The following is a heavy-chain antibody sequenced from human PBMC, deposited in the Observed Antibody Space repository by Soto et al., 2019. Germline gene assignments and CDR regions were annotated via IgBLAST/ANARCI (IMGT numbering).Heavy chain of an antibody. CDR2: MYNTGST. Sequence: PSETLSLTCTVSGGSISSGDYYWSWIRQPPGKGLEWIGYMYNTGSTVYNPSFKSGVTISVDTSKNQFSLKLNSVTAADTAVYYCARDLWGYCGTDCYPLDVWGQGTTVTVSS. D-gene: IGHD2-21*02. V-gene: IGHV4-61*08. CDR3: ARDLWGYCGTDCYPLDV. J-gene: IGHJ6*02. CDR1: GGSISSGDYY.